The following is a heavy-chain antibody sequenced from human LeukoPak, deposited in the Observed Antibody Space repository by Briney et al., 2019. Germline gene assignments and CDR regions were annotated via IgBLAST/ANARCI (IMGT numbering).Heavy chain of an antibody. V-gene: IGHV1-2*02. CDR2: INPNSGGT. CDR1: GYTFTGYY. CDR3: ARDSGSGWYPSGALDY. D-gene: IGHD6-19*01. J-gene: IGHJ4*02. Sequence: ASVKVSCKASGYTFTGYYMHWVRQAPGQGLEWMGWINPNSGGTNYAQKFQGRVTMTRDTSISTAYMELSRLRSEDMAVYYCARDSGSGWYPSGALDYWGQGTLVTVSS.